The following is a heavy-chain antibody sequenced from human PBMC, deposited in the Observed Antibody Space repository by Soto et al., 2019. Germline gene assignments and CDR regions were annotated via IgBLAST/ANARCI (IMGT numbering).Heavy chain of an antibody. J-gene: IGHJ4*02. CDR3: AGSMSRGIIFDY. V-gene: IGHV4-59*01. Sequence: LSLTCTVSGGSISNYSWNWIRQPPGQGLEWLGGISYSGGTNDNPSLRSRVTISVDTSNNQVALRLSSVTAADTAVYFCAGSMSRGIIFDYWGQGSQVTVSS. CDR2: ISYSGGT. CDR1: GGSISNYS. D-gene: IGHD3-10*01.